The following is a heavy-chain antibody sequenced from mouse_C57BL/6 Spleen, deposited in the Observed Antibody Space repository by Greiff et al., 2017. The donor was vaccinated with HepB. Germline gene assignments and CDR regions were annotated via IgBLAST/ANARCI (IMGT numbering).Heavy chain of an antibody. CDR1: GYAFSSSW. Sequence: QVQLQHSGPELVKPGASVKVSCKASGYAFSSSWMNWVKQRPGKGLEWIGRIYPGDGDTNYNGKFKGKAKLTADKSSSTAYMQLSSLTSEDSAVYFCARSHYYGSSYDAYWGQGTLVTVSA. J-gene: IGHJ3*01. V-gene: IGHV1-82*01. D-gene: IGHD1-1*01. CDR2: IYPGDGDT. CDR3: ARSHYYGSSYDAY.